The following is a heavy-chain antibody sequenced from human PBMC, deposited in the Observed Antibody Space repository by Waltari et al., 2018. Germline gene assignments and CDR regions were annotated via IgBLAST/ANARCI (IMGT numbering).Heavy chain of an antibody. CDR2: IDNQGDT. CDR3: AARALHAPY. Sequence: EVQLVESGGGLIQPGGSLRLSCAASGFNVGNNYMTWVRQAPGKGLEWVSLIDNQGDTSYGDSVKVRFTISRDSSRNTLYLQMNSLRAEDTAVYYCAARALHAPYWGQGALVTVSS. CDR1: GFNVGNNY. J-gene: IGHJ4*02. V-gene: IGHV3-53*01.